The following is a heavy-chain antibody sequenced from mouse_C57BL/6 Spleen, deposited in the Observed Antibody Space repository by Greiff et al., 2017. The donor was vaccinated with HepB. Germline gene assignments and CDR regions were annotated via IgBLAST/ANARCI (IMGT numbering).Heavy chain of an antibody. CDR2: IYPGDGDT. V-gene: IGHV1-82*01. J-gene: IGHJ2*01. Sequence: QVQLQQSGPELVKPGASVKISCKASGYAFSSSWMNWVKQRPGKGLEWIGRIYPGDGDTNYNGKFKGKATLTADKSSSTAYMQLSSLTSEDSAVYFCARGDNYLDYWGQGTTLTVSS. CDR1: GYAFSSSW. CDR3: ARGDNYLDY.